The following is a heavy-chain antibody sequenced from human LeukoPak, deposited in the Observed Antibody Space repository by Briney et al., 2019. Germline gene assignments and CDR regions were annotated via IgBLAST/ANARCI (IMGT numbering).Heavy chain of an antibody. J-gene: IGHJ4*02. CDR2: IRFDGRSQ. V-gene: IGHV3-33*08. D-gene: IGHD1-26*01. CDR1: GFTFSSYW. CDR3: ARDLSGSFDY. Sequence: GGSLRLSCAASGFTFSSYWMNWVRQAPGKGLEWVALIRFDGRSQHYADSVKGRFTISRDNSKNTLYLQMNSLRAEDTAVYYCARDLSGSFDYWGQGALVTVSS.